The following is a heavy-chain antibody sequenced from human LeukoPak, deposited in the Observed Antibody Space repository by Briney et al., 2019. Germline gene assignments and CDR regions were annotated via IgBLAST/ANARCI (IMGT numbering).Heavy chain of an antibody. V-gene: IGHV4-39*01. CDR2: IYYSGST. Sequence: SETLSLTCTVSGGSISSSSYYWGWIRQPPGKGLEWIGSIYYSGSTYYNPSLKSRVTISVDTSKNQFSLKLSSVTAADTAVYYCATVSSSGWQSIDYWGQGTLVTVSS. J-gene: IGHJ4*02. D-gene: IGHD6-19*01. CDR1: GGSISSSSYY. CDR3: ATVSSSGWQSIDY.